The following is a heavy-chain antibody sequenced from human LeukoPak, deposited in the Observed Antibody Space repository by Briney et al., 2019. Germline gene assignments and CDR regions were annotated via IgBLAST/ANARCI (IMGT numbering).Heavy chain of an antibody. D-gene: IGHD1-26*01. CDR2: IYYSGST. V-gene: IGHV4-39*01. CDR3: ARQGPRGATTFFDY. Sequence: SETLSLTCTVSGGSISSSSYYWGWIRQPPGKGLEWIGSIYYSGSTYYNPSLKSRVTISVDTSKNQFSLKLSSVTAADTAVYYCARQGPRGATTFFDYWGQGTLVTVPS. J-gene: IGHJ4*02. CDR1: GGSISSSSYY.